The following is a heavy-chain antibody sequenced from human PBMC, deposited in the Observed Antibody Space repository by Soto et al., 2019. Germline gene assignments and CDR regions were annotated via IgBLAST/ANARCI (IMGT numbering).Heavy chain of an antibody. CDR1: GGSISGYY. CDR3: ARLNGGS. D-gene: IGHD1-1*01. CDR2: IFYSGST. J-gene: IGHJ4*02. Sequence: SETLSLTCTVSGGSISGYYWSWIRQPPGKGLDWIGYIFYSGSTNYNPSLKSRVTISVDTSKNQFSLKLTSVTAADTAVYYCARLNGGSWSQGTLVTVPQ. V-gene: IGHV4-59*08.